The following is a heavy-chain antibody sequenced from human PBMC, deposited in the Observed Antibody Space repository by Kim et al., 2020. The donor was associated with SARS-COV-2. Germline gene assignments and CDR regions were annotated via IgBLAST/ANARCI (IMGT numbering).Heavy chain of an antibody. CDR3: ARHPQWSVEGSFDV. D-gene: IGHD3-3*01. Sequence: SETLSLTCTISSGSMGDYYWSWIRQPPGKGLEWIGYIFKRAATKYNPSLQSRVTISVDTSENQFSLKLTSVTAADTAVYYCARHPQWSVEGSFDVWGQGTMVTVSS. CDR1: SGSMGDYY. CDR2: IFKRAAT. V-gene: IGHV4-59*08. J-gene: IGHJ3*01.